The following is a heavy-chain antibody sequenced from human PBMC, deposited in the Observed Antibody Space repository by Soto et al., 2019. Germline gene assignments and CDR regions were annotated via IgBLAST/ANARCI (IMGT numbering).Heavy chain of an antibody. CDR1: GYTFTGYY. Sequence: GASVKVSCKASGYTFTGYYMHWVRQAPGQGLEWMGWINPNSGGTNYAQKFQGWVTMTRDTSISTAYMELSRLRSDDTAVYYCARTRERDCSGGSCQGYYFDYWGQGTLVTVSS. V-gene: IGHV1-2*04. J-gene: IGHJ4*02. CDR2: INPNSGGT. D-gene: IGHD2-15*01. CDR3: ARTRERDCSGGSCQGYYFDY.